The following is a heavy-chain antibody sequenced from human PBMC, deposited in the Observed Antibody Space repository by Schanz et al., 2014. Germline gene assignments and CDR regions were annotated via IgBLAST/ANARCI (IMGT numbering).Heavy chain of an antibody. D-gene: IGHD3-9*01. CDR1: GYTFTSYG. CDR3: ARDAADFYDILTEEDY. Sequence: QVQLVQSGAEVKKPGASVKVSCKASGYTFTSYGISWVRQAPGQGLEWMGWISVYNHNKEYDQKFQGRVTMTADTSTNTAYMELRSLRSDDTAVYYCARDAADFYDILTEEDYWGQGTLVTVSS. V-gene: IGHV1-18*01. CDR2: ISVYNHNK. J-gene: IGHJ4*02.